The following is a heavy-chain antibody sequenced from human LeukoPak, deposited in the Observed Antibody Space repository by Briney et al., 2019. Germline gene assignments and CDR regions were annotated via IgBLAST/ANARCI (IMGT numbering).Heavy chain of an antibody. V-gene: IGHV1-24*01. J-gene: IGHJ5*02. CDR1: GYTLTELS. D-gene: IGHD1-26*01. CDR2: FDPEDGET. Sequence: GASVKVSCKVSGYTLTELSMHWVRQAPGKGLEWMGGFDPEDGETIYAQKFQGRVTMTEDTSTDTAYMELSSLRSEDTAVYYCATDQSGSYYFSTWGQGTLVTVSS. CDR3: ATDQSGSYYFST.